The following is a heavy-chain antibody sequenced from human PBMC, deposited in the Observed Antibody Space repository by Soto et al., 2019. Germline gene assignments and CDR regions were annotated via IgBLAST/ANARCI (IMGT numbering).Heavy chain of an antibody. D-gene: IGHD1-1*01. CDR1: GYTFTGSS. J-gene: IGHJ3*02. Sequence: ASVKVSCKASGYTFTGSSLHWVRQAPGQRLEWMGWINPNNGVTNYAQKFQGRVAMTRDTSISTAYVELSRLTSDDTAVYYCARVQLELMRDAFDIWGQGTMVTVSS. V-gene: IGHV1-2*02. CDR3: ARVQLELMRDAFDI. CDR2: INPNNGVT.